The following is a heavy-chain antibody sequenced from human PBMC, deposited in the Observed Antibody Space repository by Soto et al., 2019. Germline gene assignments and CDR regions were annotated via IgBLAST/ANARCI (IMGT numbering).Heavy chain of an antibody. CDR1: GFSFNNAW. J-gene: IGHJ6*03. CDR3: TTVAGSTYGDQYMDV. D-gene: IGHD1-7*01. CDR2: IKSKIDGGTT. V-gene: IGHV3-15*01. Sequence: GGSLRLSCAASGFSFNNAWMTWVRQAPGQGLKWVGRIKSKIDGGTTDHAAPVKGRFTISRDDSKNTLYLQMDSLKAEDTAVYYCTTVAGSTYGDQYMDVWGKGTTVTVSS.